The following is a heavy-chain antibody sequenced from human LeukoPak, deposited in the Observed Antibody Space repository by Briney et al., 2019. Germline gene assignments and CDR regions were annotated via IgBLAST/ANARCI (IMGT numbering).Heavy chain of an antibody. CDR3: ARGTSGSYYGAWFDP. J-gene: IGHJ5*02. CDR1: GGSFSSSY. V-gene: IGHV4-59*01. Sequence: PSETLSLTCTVSGGSFSSSYWSWVRQPPGKGLEWIAYIYYTGSTNYNPSLKSRVTISLDTSKNQFSLKLSSVTAADTAVYYCARGTSGSYYGAWFDPWGQGTLVTVSS. D-gene: IGHD1-26*01. CDR2: IYYTGST.